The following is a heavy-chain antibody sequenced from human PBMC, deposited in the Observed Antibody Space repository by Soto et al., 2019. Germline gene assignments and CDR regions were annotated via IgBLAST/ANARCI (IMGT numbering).Heavy chain of an antibody. Sequence: GESLTLSCAASGFTFSSYAMHWVRQAPGKGLEWVAVISYDGSNKYYADSVKGRFTISRDNSKNTLYLQMNSLRAEDTAVYYCARGPSSLTRFDYWGQGALVTVSS. CDR2: ISYDGSNK. CDR3: ARGPSSLTRFDY. V-gene: IGHV3-30-3*01. D-gene: IGHD2-2*01. J-gene: IGHJ4*02. CDR1: GFTFSSYA.